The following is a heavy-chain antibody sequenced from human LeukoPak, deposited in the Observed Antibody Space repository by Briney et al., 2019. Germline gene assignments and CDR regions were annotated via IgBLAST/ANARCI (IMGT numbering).Heavy chain of an antibody. V-gene: IGHV3-53*01. Sequence: GGSLKLSCAASGFTVSSNYMSWVRQAPGKGLEWVSLIYSGADTYYADSVKGRFTISRDNSKNTLYLQMNSLRAEDTAVYYCARLGMIQAYSTEDYWGQGTLVTVSS. CDR1: GFTVSSNY. J-gene: IGHJ4*02. CDR2: IYSGADT. CDR3: ARLGMIQAYSTEDY. D-gene: IGHD6-13*01.